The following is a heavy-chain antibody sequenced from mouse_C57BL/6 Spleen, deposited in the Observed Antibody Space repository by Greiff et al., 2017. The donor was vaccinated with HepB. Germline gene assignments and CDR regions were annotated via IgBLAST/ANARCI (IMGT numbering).Heavy chain of an antibody. J-gene: IGHJ1*03. CDR1: YTFSRRVH. D-gene: IGHD1-1*01. CDR3: SEDAAVYDCATSTVVAHWYFDV. Sequence: QVQLKESGPELARPWASVKISCQAFYTFSRRVHFAIRDTNYWMPWVKQRPGQGLEWIGAIYPGIGDTSYNQKFKGKATLTADKSSSTAYMQLSSLTSEDAAVYDCATSTVVAHWYFDVWGTGTTVTVSS. V-gene: IGHV1-87*01. CDR2: GQGLEWIG.